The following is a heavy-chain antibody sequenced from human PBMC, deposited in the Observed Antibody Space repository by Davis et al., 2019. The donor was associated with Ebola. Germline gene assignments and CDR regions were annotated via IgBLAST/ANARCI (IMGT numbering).Heavy chain of an antibody. Sequence: GGSLRLSCAASGFTFSSFAMSWVRQAPGKGLEWVSATSGSGGSTYYADSVKGRFTISRDNSKNTVYLQMNSLRAEDTAVYYCAKGGSSGYHYGAEEWGQGTLVTVSS. CDR3: AKGGSSGYHYGAEE. V-gene: IGHV3-23*01. CDR1: GFTFSSFA. J-gene: IGHJ4*02. D-gene: IGHD3-22*01. CDR2: TSGSGGST.